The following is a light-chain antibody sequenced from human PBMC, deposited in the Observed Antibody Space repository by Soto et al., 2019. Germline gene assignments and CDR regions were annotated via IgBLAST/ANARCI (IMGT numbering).Light chain of an antibody. CDR1: QSGSSND. Sequence: EIVMTQSPATLSVTRGERATLSCRASQSGSSNDLAGYQQNPGQAPRLLVYGASTRATGIPDRFSGSGSGTAFTLTISRLEPEDFAVYYCQQYGSSGTFGQATNVDIK. CDR2: GAS. CDR3: QQYGSSGT. J-gene: IGKJ1*01. V-gene: IGKV3-20*01.